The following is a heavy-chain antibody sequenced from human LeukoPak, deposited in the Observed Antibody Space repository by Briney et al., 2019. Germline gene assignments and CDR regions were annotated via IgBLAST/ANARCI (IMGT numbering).Heavy chain of an antibody. CDR3: AREDRPPMAAAGGMDV. CDR1: GGSISSYY. D-gene: IGHD6-13*01. Sequence: TPSETLSLTCTVSGGSISSYYWSWIRQPPGKGLEWIGYIYYSGSTNYNPTLKSRVTISVDTSKNQFSLKLSSVTAADTAVYYCAREDRPPMAAAGGMDVWGQGTTVTVSS. CDR2: IYYSGST. J-gene: IGHJ6*02. V-gene: IGHV4-59*12.